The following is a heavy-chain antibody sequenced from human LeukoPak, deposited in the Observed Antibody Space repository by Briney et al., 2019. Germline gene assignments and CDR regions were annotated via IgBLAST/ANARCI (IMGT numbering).Heavy chain of an antibody. D-gene: IGHD3-10*01. Sequence: GGSLRLSCAASGFTFSSYGMSWVRQAPGKGLEWVSTISGSGGSTYYADSVKGRFTISRDNSKNTLYLQMNSLRAEDTAVYYCAKGFEDGDLDYWGQGTLVTVSS. CDR1: GFTFSSYG. J-gene: IGHJ4*02. CDR3: AKGFEDGDLDY. CDR2: ISGSGGST. V-gene: IGHV3-23*01.